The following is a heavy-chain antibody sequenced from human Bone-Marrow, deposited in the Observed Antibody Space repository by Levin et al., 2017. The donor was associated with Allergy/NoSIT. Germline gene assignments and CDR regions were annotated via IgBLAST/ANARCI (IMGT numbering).Heavy chain of an antibody. Sequence: GESLKISCAASGFVFNMYGMHWVRQAPGKGLEWVAGIYYDGNNEYYVESVKGRFTISRDNSRNTLYLQMNSLRAEDTAVYYCVRDANTGVSSSWFGDYWGQGTLVTVSS. CDR1: GFVFNMYG. CDR2: IYYDGNNE. D-gene: IGHD6-13*01. V-gene: IGHV3-33*01. J-gene: IGHJ4*02. CDR3: VRDANTGVSSSWFGDY.